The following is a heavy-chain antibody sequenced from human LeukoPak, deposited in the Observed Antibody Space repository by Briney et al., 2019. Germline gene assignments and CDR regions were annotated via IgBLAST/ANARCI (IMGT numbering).Heavy chain of an antibody. CDR3: ARDPSHQGIFGVVTLPRSA. D-gene: IGHD3-3*01. J-gene: IGHJ5*02. CDR1: GGSISSSSYY. CDR2: IYYSGST. V-gene: IGHV4-39*02. Sequence: PSETLSLTCTVSGGSISSSSYYWGWIRQPPGKGLEWIGSIYYSGSTYYDPSLKSRVTISVDTSKNQFSLKLSSVTAADTAVYYCARDPSHQGIFGVVTLPRSAWGQGTLVTVSS.